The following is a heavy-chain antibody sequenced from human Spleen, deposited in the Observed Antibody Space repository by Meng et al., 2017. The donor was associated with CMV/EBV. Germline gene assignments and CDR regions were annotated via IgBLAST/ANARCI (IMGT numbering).Heavy chain of an antibody. CDR1: FSSYS. Sequence: FSSYSMTWVRQDPGKRLELVSATTGSGGNTYDADYVEGRFTISRDNSKSTLYLQMNSLRVEDTAVYYCAKEGVLGGNYDSRSYFDYWGQGTLVTVSS. CDR2: TTGSGGNT. V-gene: IGHV3-23*01. CDR3: AKEGVLGGNYDSRSYFDY. D-gene: IGHD3-22*01. J-gene: IGHJ4*02.